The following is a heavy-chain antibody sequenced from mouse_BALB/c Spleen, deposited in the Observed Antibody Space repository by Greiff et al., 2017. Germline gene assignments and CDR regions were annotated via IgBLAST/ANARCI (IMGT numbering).Heavy chain of an antibody. CDR3: ARGLPYYYGSSYFDY. CDR1: GFTFSSYA. V-gene: IGHV5-6-5*01. CDR2: ISSGGST. J-gene: IGHJ2*01. D-gene: IGHD1-1*01. Sequence: EVKVEESGGGLVKPGGSLKLSCAASGFTFSSYAMSWVRQTPEKRLEWVASISSGGSTYYPDSVKGRFTISRDNARNILYLQMSSLRSEDTAMYYCARGLPYYYGSSYFDYWGQGTTLTVSS.